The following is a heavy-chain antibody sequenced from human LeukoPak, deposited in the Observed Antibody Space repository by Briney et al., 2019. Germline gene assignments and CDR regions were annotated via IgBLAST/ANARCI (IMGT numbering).Heavy chain of an antibody. Sequence: GGSLRLSCAASGFTFNNYAMTWVRQAPGKGLEWITAISGSGGSTYYADSVKGRFTISRDNSKNTLSLQMNSLRAEDTAVYYCAKGIARTVGAFDIWGQGTMVTVSS. CDR1: GFTFNNYA. J-gene: IGHJ3*02. CDR2: ISGSGGST. CDR3: AKGIARTVGAFDI. V-gene: IGHV3-23*01. D-gene: IGHD4-17*01.